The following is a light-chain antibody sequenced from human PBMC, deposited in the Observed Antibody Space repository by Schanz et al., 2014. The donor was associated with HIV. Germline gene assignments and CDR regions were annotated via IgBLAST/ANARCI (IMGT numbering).Light chain of an antibody. CDR3: SSYTSSSTYV. Sequence: QSVLTQPPSASGTPGQRVTISCSASSSTIGTNAVNWYQQSPGTAPKLLIYNTYHRPSGVPDRFSGSESGTSASLTISGLQAEDEADYYCSSYTSSSTYVFGTGTKVTVL. J-gene: IGLJ1*01. CDR2: NTY. CDR1: SSTIGTNA. V-gene: IGLV1-44*01.